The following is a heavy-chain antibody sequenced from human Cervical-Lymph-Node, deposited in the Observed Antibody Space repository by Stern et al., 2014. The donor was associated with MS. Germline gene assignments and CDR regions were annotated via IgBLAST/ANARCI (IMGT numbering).Heavy chain of an antibody. Sequence: VQLVASGAEVKKPGSSVKVSCKASGGTFSSYAIRWVRQAPGKGLEWMGGIIPIFGTANYAQKFQGRVTITADESTSTAYMELSSLRSEDTAVYYCANEYSSSSGGADYWGQGTLVTVSS. J-gene: IGHJ4*02. CDR3: ANEYSSSSGGADY. V-gene: IGHV1-69*01. CDR2: IIPIFGTA. CDR1: GGTFSSYA. D-gene: IGHD6-6*01.